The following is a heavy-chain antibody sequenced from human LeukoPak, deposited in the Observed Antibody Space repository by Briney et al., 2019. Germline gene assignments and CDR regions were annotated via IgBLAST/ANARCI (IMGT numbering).Heavy chain of an antibody. J-gene: IGHJ4*02. CDR3: ARDIVGVVVVAATPHFDY. CDR1: GYTFTSYG. D-gene: IGHD2-15*01. V-gene: IGHV1-18*01. CDR2: ISAYNGNT. Sequence: GASVKVSCKASGYTFTSYGISWVRQAPGQGLEWMGWISAYNGNTIYAQKLQGRVTVTTDTSTSTAYMELRSLRSDDTAVYYCARDIVGVVVVAATPHFDYWGQGTLVTVSS.